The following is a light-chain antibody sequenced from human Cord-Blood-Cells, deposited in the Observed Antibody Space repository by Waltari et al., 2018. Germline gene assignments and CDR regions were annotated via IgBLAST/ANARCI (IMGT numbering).Light chain of an antibody. V-gene: IGLV3-1*01. CDR2: QDS. CDR1: KLGDKY. Sequence: SYELTQPPSVSVSPGQTASITCSGDKLGDKYACWYQQKPGHSPVLVIYQDSKRPSGIPERFSCSNSGTTATLTISGTQAMDEADYYCQAWDSSTYVFGTGTKVTVL. CDR3: QAWDSSTYV. J-gene: IGLJ1*01.